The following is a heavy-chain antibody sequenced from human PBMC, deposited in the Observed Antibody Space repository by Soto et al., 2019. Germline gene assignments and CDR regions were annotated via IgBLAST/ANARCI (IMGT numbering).Heavy chain of an antibody. CDR1: GFTFGDYA. CDR3: TRPYYYDSTGYQRY. Sequence: GGSLRLSCTASGFTFGDYAMSWFRQAPGKGLEWVGFIRSKAYGGTTGYAASVKDRFTISRDDSKSIAYLQMNSLKTEDTAVYYCTRPYYYDSTGYQRYWGQGTLVTVSS. D-gene: IGHD3-22*01. V-gene: IGHV3-49*03. CDR2: IRSKAYGGTT. J-gene: IGHJ4*02.